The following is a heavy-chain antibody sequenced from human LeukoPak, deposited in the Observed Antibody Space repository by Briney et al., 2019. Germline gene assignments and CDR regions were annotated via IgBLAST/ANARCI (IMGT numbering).Heavy chain of an antibody. J-gene: IGHJ4*02. Sequence: SETLSPTCTVSGGSISSSSYYWGWIRQPPGKGLEWIGSIYYSGSTYYNPSLKSRVTISVDTSKNQFSLKLSSVTAADTAVYYCARGQYQLPHNYFDYWGQGTLVTVSS. CDR3: ARGQYQLPHNYFDY. CDR1: GGSISSSSYY. D-gene: IGHD2-2*01. V-gene: IGHV4-39*01. CDR2: IYYSGST.